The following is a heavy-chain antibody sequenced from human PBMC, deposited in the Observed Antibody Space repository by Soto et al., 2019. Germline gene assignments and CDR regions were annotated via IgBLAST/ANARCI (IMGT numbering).Heavy chain of an antibody. Sequence: QLQLQESGPGLVKPSETLSLTCTVSGGSISSSSYYWGWIRQPPGKGLEWIGSIYYSGSTYYNPSLKSRVTISVDTSKNQFSLKLSSVTAADTAVYYCAREGLREYSSSWYPLYYYYGMDVWGQGTTVTVSS. CDR3: AREGLREYSSSWYPLYYYYGMDV. CDR2: IYYSGST. D-gene: IGHD6-13*01. V-gene: IGHV4-39*02. J-gene: IGHJ6*02. CDR1: GGSISSSSYY.